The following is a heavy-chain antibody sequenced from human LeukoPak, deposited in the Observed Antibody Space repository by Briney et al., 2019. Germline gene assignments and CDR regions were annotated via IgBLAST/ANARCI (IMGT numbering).Heavy chain of an antibody. J-gene: IGHJ6*03. V-gene: IGHV1-46*01. Sequence: GASVKVSCKASGYTFTSYYMHWVRQAPGQGLEWMGIINPSGGSTSYAQKFQGRVTMTRDTSTSTAYMELRSLRSDDTAVYYCARANNYGSGNSLKAENKYYYYYYMDVWGKGTTVTISS. CDR3: ARANNYGSGNSLKAENKYYYYYYMDV. D-gene: IGHD3-10*01. CDR1: GYTFTSYY. CDR2: INPSGGST.